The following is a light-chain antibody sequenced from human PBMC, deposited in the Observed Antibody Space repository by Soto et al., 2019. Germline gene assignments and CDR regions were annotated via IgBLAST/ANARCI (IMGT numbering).Light chain of an antibody. CDR3: QQSDSIPIT. CDR1: QTISSW. V-gene: IGKV1-5*01. Sequence: DIQMTQSPSTLSGSVGDRVTITCRASQTISSWLAWYQQKPGKAPKLLIYDASSLESGVPSRFSGSGSGTDFTLAISSLQPEDFATYYCQQSDSIPITFGQGTRLEIK. CDR2: DAS. J-gene: IGKJ5*01.